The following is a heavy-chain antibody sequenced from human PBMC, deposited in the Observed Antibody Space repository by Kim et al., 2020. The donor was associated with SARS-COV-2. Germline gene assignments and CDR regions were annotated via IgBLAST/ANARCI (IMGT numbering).Heavy chain of an antibody. CDR3: AREDLAVAGGFDY. CDR2: INAGNGNT. Sequence: ASVKVSCKAXGYTFTSYAMHWVRQAPGQRLEWMGWINAGNGNTKYSQKFQGRVTITRDTSASTAYMELSSLRSEDTAVYYCAREDLAVAGGFDYWGQGTLVTVSS. D-gene: IGHD6-19*01. V-gene: IGHV1-3*01. CDR1: GYTFTSYA. J-gene: IGHJ4*02.